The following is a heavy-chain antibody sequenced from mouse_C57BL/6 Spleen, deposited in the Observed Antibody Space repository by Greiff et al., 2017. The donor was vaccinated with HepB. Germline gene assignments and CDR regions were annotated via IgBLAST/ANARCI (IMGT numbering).Heavy chain of an antibody. CDR2: ISSGSSTI. J-gene: IGHJ4*01. V-gene: IGHV5-17*01. D-gene: IGHD2-4*01. Sequence: EVKLVESGGGLVKPGGSLKLSCAASGFTFSDYGMHWVRQAPEKGLEWVAYISSGSSTIYYADTVKGRFTISRDNAKNTLFLPLTSLRSEDTAMYYCATRYDYGIEDYWGQGTSVTVSS. CDR1: GFTFSDYG. CDR3: ATRYDYGIEDY.